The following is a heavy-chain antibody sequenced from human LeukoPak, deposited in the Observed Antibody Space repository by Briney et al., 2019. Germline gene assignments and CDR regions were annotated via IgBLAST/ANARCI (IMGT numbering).Heavy chain of an antibody. CDR2: ISYDGSNK. CDR1: GFTFSSYA. D-gene: IGHD6-6*01. J-gene: IGHJ4*02. CDR3: AISSSSSSFDY. V-gene: IGHV3-30-3*01. Sequence: PGGSLRLSCAASGFTFSSYAMHWVRQAPGKGLEWVAVISYDGSNKYYADSVKGRFTISRDNSKNTLYLQMNSLRAEDTAVYYCAISSSSSSFDYWGQGTLVTVSS.